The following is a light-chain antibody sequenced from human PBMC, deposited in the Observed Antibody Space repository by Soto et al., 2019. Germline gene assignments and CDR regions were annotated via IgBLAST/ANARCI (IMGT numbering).Light chain of an antibody. CDR1: SSDVGDYNY. CDR3: SSYPSTSTVA. Sequence: QSALTQPASVSGSPGQSITISCTGTSSDVGDYNYVSWYQQHPGKAPKLMIYDVSNRPSGVSNRFSGSKSGNTASLTISGLQAEDEADYYCSSYPSTSTVAFGGGTKLTVL. CDR2: DVS. V-gene: IGLV2-14*03. J-gene: IGLJ2*01.